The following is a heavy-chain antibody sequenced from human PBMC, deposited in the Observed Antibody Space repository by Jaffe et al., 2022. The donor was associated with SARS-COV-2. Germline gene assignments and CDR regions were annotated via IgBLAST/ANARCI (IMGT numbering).Heavy chain of an antibody. CDR1: GFTFSGSS. CDR3: ARKQNWFDP. J-gene: IGHJ5*02. CDR2: IRSKANNYAT. Sequence: EVQLVESGGGLVQPGGSLKLSCAASGFTFSGSSMHWVRQASGKGLEWLGRIRSKANNYATAYAASVQGRFTISRDDSKNTAYLQMNSLNTEDTAVYYCARKQNWFDPWGQGTLVTVSS. V-gene: IGHV3-73*01.